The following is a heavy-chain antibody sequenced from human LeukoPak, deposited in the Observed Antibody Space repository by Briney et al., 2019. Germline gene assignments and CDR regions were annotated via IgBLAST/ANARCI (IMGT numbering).Heavy chain of an antibody. Sequence: GGSLRLSCPASGFTFSGYGMHWVRQAPGKGLEWLAVISDIGSQKSYADSVKGRFTISRDNSKNTLFLQMNSLRPEDTAVYYCAREYDSGWTSLDYWGRGTVVTVSS. V-gene: IGHV3-30*03. CDR3: AREYDSGWTSLDY. J-gene: IGHJ4*02. D-gene: IGHD6-19*01. CDR2: ISDIGSQK. CDR1: GFTFSGYG.